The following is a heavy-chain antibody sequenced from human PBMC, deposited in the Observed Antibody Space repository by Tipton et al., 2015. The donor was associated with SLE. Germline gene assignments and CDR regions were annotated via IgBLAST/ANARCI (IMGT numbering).Heavy chain of an antibody. D-gene: IGHD3-3*01. CDR1: GVSISSNY. Sequence: GLVKPSENLSLTCTVSGVSISSNYWSWIRQPPGKGLEWIGYIYYSGSTNYSPSLESRVTISVDTSKNQFSLMLSSVTAADTAVYYCARHVGGFWSGSSFDDWGQGTLVTVSS. J-gene: IGHJ4*02. CDR2: IYYSGST. CDR3: ARHVGGFWSGSSFDD. V-gene: IGHV4-59*08.